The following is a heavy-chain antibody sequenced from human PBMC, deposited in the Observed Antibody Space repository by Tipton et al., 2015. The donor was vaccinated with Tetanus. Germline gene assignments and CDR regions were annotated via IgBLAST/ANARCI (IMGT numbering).Heavy chain of an antibody. CDR1: GGSISGSY. D-gene: IGHD4-23*01. J-gene: IGHJ4*02. Sequence: TLSLTCTVSGGSISGSYWNWIRQSPGKGLEWIGYVYYNGKTQSNPALKRRVTISADTTKHLFSLKLRAVTAADAAVYFCARDDGYAGLNSWGQGALVAVST. V-gene: IGHV4-59*01. CDR2: VYYNGKT. CDR3: ARDDGYAGLNS.